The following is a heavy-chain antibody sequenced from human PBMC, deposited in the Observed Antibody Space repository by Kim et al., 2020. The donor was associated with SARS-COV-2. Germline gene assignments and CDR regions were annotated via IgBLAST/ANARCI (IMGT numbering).Heavy chain of an antibody. CDR3: ASDPYDSSGDYYFNS. CDR1: GYSISSGHS. J-gene: IGHJ4*01. V-gene: IGHV4-38-2*02. CDR2: IFHSGTT. D-gene: IGHD3-22*01. Sequence: SETLSLTCTVSGYSISSGHSWGWIRQPPGEGLEWIGTIFHSGTTYYNPSLRSRVTISVDKSKNQFSLKLSSVTAADTAMYYCASDPYDSSGDYYFNSWG.